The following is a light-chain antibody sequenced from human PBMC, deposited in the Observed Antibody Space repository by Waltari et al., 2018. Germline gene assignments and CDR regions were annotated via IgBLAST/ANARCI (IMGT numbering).Light chain of an antibody. CDR2: DAS. V-gene: IGKV3-15*01. CDR1: QSIATN. CDR3: QQYNRWPPIT. J-gene: IGKJ5*01. Sequence: EVVMTQSPATLSVSPGGRATLSCRASQSIATNLAWYQQRGGQPPKLLIFDASTRATSISGRFSGSGSGTEFTLTISSLQSEDSAVYYCQQYNRWPPITFGQGTRLEIK.